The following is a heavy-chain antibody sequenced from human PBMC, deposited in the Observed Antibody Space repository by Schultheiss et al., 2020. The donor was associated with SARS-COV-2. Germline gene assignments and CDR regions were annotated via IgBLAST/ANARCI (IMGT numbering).Heavy chain of an antibody. D-gene: IGHD7-27*01. Sequence: SETLSLTCTVSGGSISSGSYFWSWIRQPAGKGLEWIGRMYTSGSTNYNPSLKSRVTISVDTSKNQFSLKLSSVTAADTAVYYCARAKSDSWGYYYYHMDVWGKGTTVTVSS. V-gene: IGHV4-61*02. CDR3: ARAKSDSWGYYYYHMDV. J-gene: IGHJ6*03. CDR2: MYTSGST. CDR1: GGSISSGSYF.